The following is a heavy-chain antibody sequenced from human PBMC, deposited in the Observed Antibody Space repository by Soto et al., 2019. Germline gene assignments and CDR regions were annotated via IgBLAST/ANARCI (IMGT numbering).Heavy chain of an antibody. Sequence: PSETLSLTCTVSDCSISSYYWSWIRQPPGKGLEWIGYIYYSGSTNYNPSLKSRVTMSVDTSKKQFSLRLSSVTAADTAVYYCARAREGYSYNYFDYWGQGTLVTVSS. D-gene: IGHD5-18*01. CDR1: DCSISSYY. V-gene: IGHV4-59*01. J-gene: IGHJ4*02. CDR3: ARAREGYSYNYFDY. CDR2: IYYSGST.